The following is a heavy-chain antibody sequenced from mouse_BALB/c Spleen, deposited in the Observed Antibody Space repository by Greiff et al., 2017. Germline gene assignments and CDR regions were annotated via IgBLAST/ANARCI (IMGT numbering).Heavy chain of an antibody. Sequence: EVQGVESGGGLVKPGGSLKLSCAASGFTFSSYAMSWVRQSPEKRLEWVAEISSGGSYTYYPDTVTGRFTISRDNAKNTLYLEMSSLRSEDTAMYYCARGVYGAMDYWGQGTSVTVSS. D-gene: IGHD1-1*01. V-gene: IGHV5-9-4*01. CDR1: GFTFSSYA. CDR2: ISSGGSYT. CDR3: ARGVYGAMDY. J-gene: IGHJ4*01.